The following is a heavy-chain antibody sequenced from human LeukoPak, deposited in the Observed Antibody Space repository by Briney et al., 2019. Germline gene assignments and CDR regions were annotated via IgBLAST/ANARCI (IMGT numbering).Heavy chain of an antibody. CDR1: GFIFSDHF. Sequence: GGSLRLSCAASGFIFSDHFMDWVRQAPGKGLEWVARSRNKANRYTTEYAASVKGRFTISRDESQNSLLLQMISVKTEDTAFYYCVSGHKGFDYWGQGILVTVSS. CDR3: VSGHKGFDY. V-gene: IGHV3-72*01. J-gene: IGHJ4*02. CDR2: SRNKANRYTT.